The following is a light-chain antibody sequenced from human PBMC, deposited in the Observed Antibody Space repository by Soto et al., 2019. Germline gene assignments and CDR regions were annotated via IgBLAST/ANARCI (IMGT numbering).Light chain of an antibody. Sequence: DIQMTQSPSTLSASVGDRVTITCRASQSISDWLAWYQQIPGRAPKLLIYDASTLQIGVPSRFSGSGSGTEFILTISSLQPDDSATYYCQEYKSATFGQGTKLQIK. CDR1: QSISDW. CDR2: DAS. V-gene: IGKV1-5*01. J-gene: IGKJ2*01. CDR3: QEYKSAT.